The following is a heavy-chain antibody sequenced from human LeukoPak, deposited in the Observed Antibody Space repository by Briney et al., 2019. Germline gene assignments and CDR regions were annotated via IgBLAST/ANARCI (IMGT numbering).Heavy chain of an antibody. V-gene: IGHV3-74*01. CDR2: ISDDGSST. J-gene: IGHJ1*01. CDR1: GFTFSKYW. D-gene: IGHD2-15*01. Sequence: GGSLRLSCAASGFTFSKYWMQWVRQAPGKGLVWVSRISDDGSSTSYADSVKGRFTISRDNAKNSLYLQMNSLRAEDTAVYYCARVGYCSGGSCPWGQGTLVTVSS. CDR3: ARVGYCSGGSCP.